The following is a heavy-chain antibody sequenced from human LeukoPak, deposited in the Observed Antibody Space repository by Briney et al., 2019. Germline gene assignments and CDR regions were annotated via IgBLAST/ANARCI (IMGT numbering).Heavy chain of an antibody. J-gene: IGHJ4*02. CDR3: ARAPRYSSGWYYDY. Sequence: GGSLRLSCAASGFTFSSYLMHWVRQAPGKGLVWVSRINSDGSSTSYADSVKGRFTISRDNAKNTLYLQMNSLRAEDTAVYYCARAPRYSSGWYYDYWGQGTLVTVSS. V-gene: IGHV3-74*01. CDR2: INSDGSST. D-gene: IGHD6-19*01. CDR1: GFTFSSYL.